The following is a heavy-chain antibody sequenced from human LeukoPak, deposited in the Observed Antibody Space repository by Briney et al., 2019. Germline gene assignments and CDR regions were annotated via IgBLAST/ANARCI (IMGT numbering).Heavy chain of an antibody. V-gene: IGHV5-51*01. J-gene: IGHJ4*02. CDR3: ARRGGGFLGSGGSCYFDY. CDR2: IYPGDSDT. D-gene: IGHD2-15*01. Sequence: GESLKISCKGSGYSFTSYWIGWVRQMPGKGLEWMGIIYPGDSDTRYSPSFQGQVTISADKSISTAYLQWGSLKASDTAMYYCARRGGGFLGSGGSCYFDYWGQGTLVTVSS. CDR1: GYSFTSYW.